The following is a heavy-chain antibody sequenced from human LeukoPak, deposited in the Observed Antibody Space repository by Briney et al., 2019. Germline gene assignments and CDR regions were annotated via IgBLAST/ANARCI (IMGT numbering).Heavy chain of an antibody. D-gene: IGHD6-19*01. V-gene: IGHV4-4*02. CDR2: IYHSGST. CDR1: GGSISSSNW. CDR3: ARVLTSYSSGWYGGVFDY. J-gene: IGHJ4*02. Sequence: SETLSLTCAVSGGSISSSNWWSWVRQPPGKGLEWIGEIYHSGSTNYNPSLKSRVTISVDKSKNQFSLKLSSVTAADTAVYYCARVLTSYSSGWYGGVFDYWGQGTLVTVSS.